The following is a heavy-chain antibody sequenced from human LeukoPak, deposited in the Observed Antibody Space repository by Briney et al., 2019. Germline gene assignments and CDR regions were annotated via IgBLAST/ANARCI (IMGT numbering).Heavy chain of an antibody. Sequence: GGSLRLSCAASGFTFSSYAMHWVRQAPGKGLEWVAVISYDGSNKYYADSVKGRFTISRDNSKNTLYLQMNSLRAEDTAVYYCARGGCSYGTDYWGQGTLVTVSS. CDR3: ARGGCSYGTDY. D-gene: IGHD5-18*01. CDR2: ISYDGSNK. V-gene: IGHV3-30-3*01. J-gene: IGHJ4*02. CDR1: GFTFSSYA.